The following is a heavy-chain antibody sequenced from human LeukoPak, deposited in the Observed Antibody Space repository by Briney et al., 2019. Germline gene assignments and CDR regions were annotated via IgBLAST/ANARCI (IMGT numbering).Heavy chain of an antibody. CDR1: GFGFSVYW. CDR3: ARVPTNTYGFGQ. V-gene: IGHV3-74*01. J-gene: IGHJ1*01. CDR2: INEDGTSA. D-gene: IGHD5-18*01. Sequence: PGGSLTVPCAASGFGFSVYWMHWVRQAPGKGLVWVAHINEDGTSASHAASVDGRFTISRDNAKNTLYLQMNSLTVEDTAVYYCARVPTNTYGFGQWGQEPLITLSS.